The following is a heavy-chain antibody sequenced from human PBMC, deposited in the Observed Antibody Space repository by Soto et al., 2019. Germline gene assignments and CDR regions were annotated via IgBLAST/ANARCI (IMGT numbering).Heavy chain of an antibody. CDR2: ISPAGSST. J-gene: IGHJ4*02. CDR1: GFTVSSYW. Sequence: PGGSLRLSCAASGFTVSSYWTHWVRQAPGKGLVWVSRISPAGSSTYYADSVRGRFTISKDTAKNTVYLQINSLGAEDTAVYYCAKASAPGGTYFPLWFWGQGTLVTVSS. V-gene: IGHV3-74*01. CDR3: AKASAPGGTYFPLWF. D-gene: IGHD1-26*01.